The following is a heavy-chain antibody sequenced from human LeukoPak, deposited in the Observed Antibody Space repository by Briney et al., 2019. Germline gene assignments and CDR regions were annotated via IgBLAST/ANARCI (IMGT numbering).Heavy chain of an antibody. CDR3: TRDQTPYY. CDR2: IASETYGGTA. J-gene: IGHJ4*02. V-gene: IGHV3-49*04. Sequence: GGSLRLSCTASGFTFGDYAMTWVRQAPGKGLEWVGFIASETYGGTAEYAASVKGRFTISRDDSKSIAYLLMNSLKTEDTAVYYCTRDQTPYYWGQGTLVTVSS. CDR1: GFTFGDYA.